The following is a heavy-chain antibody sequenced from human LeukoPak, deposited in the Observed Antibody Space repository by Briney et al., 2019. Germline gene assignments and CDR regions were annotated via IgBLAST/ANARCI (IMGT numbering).Heavy chain of an antibody. V-gene: IGHV3-33*01. J-gene: IGHJ4*02. CDR2: IAYDGSRA. D-gene: IGHD1-14*01. CDR1: GFTFRGYG. CDR3: TRYNNDHLDY. Sequence: GGSLRLSCAGSGFTFRGYGMHWFRQTPGKGLEWVAVIAYDGSRAFYADSVKGRFTISRDNSKNTMSVQMDDLRAEDTAVYYCTRYNNDHLDYWGQGTLVTVSS.